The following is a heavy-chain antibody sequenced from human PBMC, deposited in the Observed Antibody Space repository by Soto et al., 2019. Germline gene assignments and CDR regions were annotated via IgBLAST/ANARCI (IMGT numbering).Heavy chain of an antibody. D-gene: IGHD3-16*02. CDR2: ISAYNGNT. J-gene: IGHJ4*02. Sequence: ASVKGACQTSGYTYTSDGSSWVRQAPGQGLEWMGWISAYNGNTNYAQKLQGRVTMTTDTSTSTAYMELRSLRSDDTAVYYCARTPGRWFDYWGQGTLVTVSS. CDR3: ARTPGRWFDY. V-gene: IGHV1-18*01. CDR1: GYTYTSDG.